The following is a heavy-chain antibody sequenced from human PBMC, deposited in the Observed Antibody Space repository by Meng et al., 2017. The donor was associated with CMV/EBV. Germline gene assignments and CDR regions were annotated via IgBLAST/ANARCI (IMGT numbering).Heavy chain of an antibody. CDR1: GFTFSSYA. Sequence: GGSLRLSCAASGFTFSSYAMHWVRQAPGKGLEYVSAISSNGGSTYYADSVKGRSTISRDNSKNTLYLQMGSLRAEDMAVYYCARGSCSSISCPYGMDVWGQGTTVTVSS. CDR3: ARGSCSSISCPYGMDV. V-gene: IGHV3-64*02. D-gene: IGHD2-2*01. J-gene: IGHJ6*02. CDR2: ISSNGGST.